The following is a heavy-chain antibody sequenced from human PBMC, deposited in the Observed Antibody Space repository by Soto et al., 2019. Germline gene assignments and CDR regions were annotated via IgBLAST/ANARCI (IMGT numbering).Heavy chain of an antibody. Sequence: PSQTLSLTCAISGDSVSSNSAAWNWIRQSPSRGLEWLGRTYYRSKWYNDYAVSVKSRITINPDTSKNQFSLQLNSVTPEDTAVYYCASSLSPGMMATRSNWFDPWGQGTPVTVSS. D-gene: IGHD5-12*01. CDR3: ASSLSPGMMATRSNWFDP. CDR2: TYYRSKWYN. J-gene: IGHJ5*02. V-gene: IGHV6-1*01. CDR1: GDSVSSNSAA.